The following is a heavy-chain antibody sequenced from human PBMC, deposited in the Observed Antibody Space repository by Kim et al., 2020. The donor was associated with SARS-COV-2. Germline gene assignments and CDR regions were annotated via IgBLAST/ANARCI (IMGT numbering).Heavy chain of an antibody. D-gene: IGHD2-2*01. V-gene: IGHV3-15*01. CDR2: IKSKTDGGTT. J-gene: IGHJ5*02. CDR1: GFTFSNAW. CDR3: TTVNCDLGYCSSTSWRWSTNWFDP. Sequence: GGSLRLSCAASGFTFSNAWMSWVRQAPGKGLEWVGRIKSKTDGGTTDYAAPVKGRFTISRDDSKNTLYLQMNSLKTEDTAVYYCTTVNCDLGYCSSTSWRWSTNWFDPWGQGTLVTVSS.